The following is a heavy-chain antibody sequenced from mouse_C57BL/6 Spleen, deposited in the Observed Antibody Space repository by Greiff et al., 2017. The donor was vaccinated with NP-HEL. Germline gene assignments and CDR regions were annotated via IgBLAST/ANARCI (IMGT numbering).Heavy chain of an antibody. J-gene: IGHJ2*01. CDR2: INPYNGGT. CDR1: GYTFTDYY. V-gene: IGHV1-19*01. Sequence: EVQLQESGPVLVKPGASVKMSCKASGYTFTDYYMNWVKQSPGKSLEWIGVINPYNGGTSYNQKFKGKATLTVDKSSSTAYMELNSLTSEDSAVYYCARDYGSLFDYWGQGTTLTVSS. D-gene: IGHD1-1*01. CDR3: ARDYGSLFDY.